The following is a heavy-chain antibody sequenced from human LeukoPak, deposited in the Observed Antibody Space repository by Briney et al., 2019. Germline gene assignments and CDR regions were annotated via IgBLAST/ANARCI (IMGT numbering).Heavy chain of an antibody. D-gene: IGHD6-19*01. CDR3: ARGDSSGWDESAFDI. J-gene: IGHJ3*02. V-gene: IGHV1-18*01. Sequence: GASVKVSCKASGYTFTSYGISWVRQAPGQGLEWMGWISAYHGNTNYAQKLQGRVTMTTDTSTSTAYMELRSLRSDDTAVYYCARGDSSGWDESAFDIWGQGTMVTVSS. CDR1: GYTFTSYG. CDR2: ISAYHGNT.